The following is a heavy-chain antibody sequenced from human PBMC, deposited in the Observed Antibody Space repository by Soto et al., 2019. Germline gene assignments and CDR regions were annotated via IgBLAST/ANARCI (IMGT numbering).Heavy chain of an antibody. Sequence: VASVKVSCKASGYTFTSYDINWVRQATGQGLEWMGWMNPNSGNTGYAQKFQGRVTMTRNTSISTAYMELSSLRSEDTAVYYCARAREERGSGYYDFWSGYFEKYNWFDPWGQGTLVTVSS. CDR1: GYTFTSYD. CDR3: ARAREERGSGYYDFWSGYFEKYNWFDP. D-gene: IGHD3-3*01. J-gene: IGHJ5*02. CDR2: MNPNSGNT. V-gene: IGHV1-8*01.